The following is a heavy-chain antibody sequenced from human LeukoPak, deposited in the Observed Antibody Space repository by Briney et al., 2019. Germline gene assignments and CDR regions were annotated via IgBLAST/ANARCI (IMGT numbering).Heavy chain of an antibody. D-gene: IGHD3-16*02. CDR2: ITSSSSYI. CDR3: AREAFYDYVWGSYPRLFDS. Sequence: GGSLRLSCAASGSTFSRYSMNWVRQPPGKGLEWVSSITSSSSYIYYADSVKGRFTISRDNAKNSLYLQMNSLRAEDTAVYYCAREAFYDYVWGSYPRLFDSWGQGTLVTVSS. J-gene: IGHJ4*02. V-gene: IGHV3-21*01. CDR1: GSTFSRYS.